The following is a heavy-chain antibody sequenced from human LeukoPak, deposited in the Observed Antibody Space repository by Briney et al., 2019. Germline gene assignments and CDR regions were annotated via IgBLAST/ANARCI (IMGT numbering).Heavy chain of an antibody. V-gene: IGHV3-23*01. D-gene: IGHD6-19*01. J-gene: IGHJ4*02. CDR2: IRGNGDNT. CDR3: AKDWGRSGGWYFDC. CDR1: GFTFSNYA. Sequence: GGSLRLSCAASGFTFSNYAMTWVRQTPGKGLEWVSTIRGNGDNTNCADSVKGRFTISRDNSKDTLYLQMNSLRVEDTAIYYCAKDWGRSGGWYFDCWGQRTLVTVSS.